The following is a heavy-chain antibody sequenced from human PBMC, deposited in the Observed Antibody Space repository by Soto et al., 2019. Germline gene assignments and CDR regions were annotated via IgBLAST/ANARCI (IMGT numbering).Heavy chain of an antibody. CDR3: AKSVYNWNDGFFDY. CDR2: ISYDGNNK. J-gene: IGHJ4*02. D-gene: IGHD1-1*01. Sequence: GGSLILSWAASGFTFSTYFMHWVRQAPGKGLEWVAVISYDGNNKYYADSVKGRFTISRDNSKNTLYLQMSSLRAEDTAVYYCAKSVYNWNDGFFDYWGQGTLVTVSS. CDR1: GFTFSTYF. V-gene: IGHV3-30*18.